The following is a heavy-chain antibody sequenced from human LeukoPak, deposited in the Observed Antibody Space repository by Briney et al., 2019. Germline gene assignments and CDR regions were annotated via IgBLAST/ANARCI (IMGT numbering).Heavy chain of an antibody. CDR2: INPNSGNT. D-gene: IGHD3-22*01. V-gene: IGHV1-8*03. CDR1: GYTFTSYD. CDR3: ASGNSSGYYYFDY. J-gene: IGHJ4*02. Sequence: ASVKVSCKASGYTFTSYDINWARQATGQGLGWMGWINPNSGNTAYAQKFQGRVTITRKTSISTAYMELSSLRSEDTAVYYCASGNSSGYYYFDYWGQGTLVTVSS.